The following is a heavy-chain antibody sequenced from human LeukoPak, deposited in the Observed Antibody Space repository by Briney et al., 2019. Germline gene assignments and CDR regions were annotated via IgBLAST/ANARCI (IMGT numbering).Heavy chain of an antibody. V-gene: IGHV4-4*02. CDR2: IYHSGST. CDR3: ARDSQLWSFDY. J-gene: IGHJ4*02. D-gene: IGHD5-18*01. CDR1: GGSISSSNW. Sequence: SETLSLTCAVSGGSISSSNWWSWVRQPPGKGLEWIGEIYHSGSTNYNPSLKSRVTISVDTSKNQFSLKLSSVTAADTAVYYCARDSQLWSFDYWGQGTLVTVPS.